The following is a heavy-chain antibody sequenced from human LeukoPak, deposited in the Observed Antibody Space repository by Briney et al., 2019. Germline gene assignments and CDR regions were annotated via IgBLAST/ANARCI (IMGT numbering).Heavy chain of an antibody. Sequence: ASVKVSCKASGGTFSSYAISWVRQAPGQGLEWMGGIIPIFGTANYAQKSQGRVTITADESTSTAYMELSSLRSEDTAVYYCAREAGSSGYDLPFDYWGQGTLVTVSS. J-gene: IGHJ4*02. CDR3: AREAGSSGYDLPFDY. D-gene: IGHD5-12*01. V-gene: IGHV1-69*13. CDR1: GGTFSSYA. CDR2: IIPIFGTA.